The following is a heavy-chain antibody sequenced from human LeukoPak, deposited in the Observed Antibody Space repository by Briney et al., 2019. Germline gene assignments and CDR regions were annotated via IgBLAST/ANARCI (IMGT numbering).Heavy chain of an antibody. CDR2: ISAYNGNT. V-gene: IGHV1-18*01. Sequence: ASVKVSCKASGYTFTSYGISWVRQAPGQGLEWMGWISAYNGNTNYAQNLQGRVTMTTDTSTSTAYMELRSLRSDDTGVYYCARELEGYCSGGSCYPFDYWGQGTLVTVSS. D-gene: IGHD2-15*01. CDR3: ARELEGYCSGGSCYPFDY. J-gene: IGHJ4*02. CDR1: GYTFTSYG.